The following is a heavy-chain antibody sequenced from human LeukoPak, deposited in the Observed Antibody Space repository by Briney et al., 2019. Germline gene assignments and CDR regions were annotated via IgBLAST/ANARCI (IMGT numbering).Heavy chain of an antibody. J-gene: IGHJ4*02. Sequence: ETLSLTCPVSGGSISSYYWSWIRQPPGKGLEWIGYIYYSGSTNYNPSLKSRVTISVDTSKNQFSLKLSSVTAADTAVYYCARRYDILTGYYLDYWGQGTLVTVSS. CDR2: IYYSGST. CDR3: ARRYDILTGYYLDY. CDR1: GGSISSYY. D-gene: IGHD3-9*01. V-gene: IGHV4-59*01.